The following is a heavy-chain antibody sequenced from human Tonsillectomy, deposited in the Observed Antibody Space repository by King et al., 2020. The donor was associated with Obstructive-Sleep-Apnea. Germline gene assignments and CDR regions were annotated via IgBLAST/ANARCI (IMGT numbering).Heavy chain of an antibody. D-gene: IGHD1-26*01. CDR3: ARSTIVGGTTSPFDY. V-gene: IGHV2-70*01. Sequence: TLKESGPALVKPTQTLTLTCTFSGFSLSTSGMCVSWIRQPPGKALEWLALIDWDDDKFYSTSLKTRLTISKDSSKNQVVLTMTNLDPVDTATFYCARSTIVGGTTSPFDYWCQGTLAT. CDR2: IDWDDDK. J-gene: IGHJ4*02. CDR1: GFSLSTSGMC.